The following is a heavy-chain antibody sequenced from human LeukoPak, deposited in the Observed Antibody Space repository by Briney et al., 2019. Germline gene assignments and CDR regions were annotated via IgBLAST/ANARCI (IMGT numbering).Heavy chain of an antibody. CDR3: AKIPRGEYYFDY. V-gene: IGHV3-53*01. J-gene: IGHJ4*02. CDR1: GFKVSSNY. CDR2: MYSGGST. D-gene: IGHD2-2*02. Sequence: GGSLRLSCAASGFKVSSNYLSWVRRAPGKGLEWVSVMYSGGSTFYADSVKGRFTISRDNSKNTLYLQMNSLRAEDTAVYYCAKIPRGEYYFDYWGQGTLVTVSS.